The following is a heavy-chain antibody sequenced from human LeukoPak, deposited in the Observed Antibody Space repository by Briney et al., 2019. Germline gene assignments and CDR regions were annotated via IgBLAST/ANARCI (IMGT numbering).Heavy chain of an antibody. D-gene: IGHD7-27*01. CDR2: ISAYNGNT. Sequence: ASVKVSCKASGYTFTSYGISWARQAPGQGLEWMGWISAYNGNTNYAQKLQGRVTMTTDTSTSTAYMELRSLRSDDTAVYYCARELGIRRYDAFDIWGQGTMVTVSS. CDR1: GYTFTSYG. V-gene: IGHV1-18*01. CDR3: ARELGIRRYDAFDI. J-gene: IGHJ3*02.